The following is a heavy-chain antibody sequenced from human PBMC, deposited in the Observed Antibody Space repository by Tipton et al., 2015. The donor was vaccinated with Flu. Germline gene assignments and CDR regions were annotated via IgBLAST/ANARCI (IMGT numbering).Heavy chain of an antibody. D-gene: IGHD5-24*01. J-gene: IGHJ4*02. CDR2: IYHRGNT. V-gene: IGHV4-38-2*02. CDR1: GDSIGSDYY. CDR3: ARGRRAVDY. Sequence: TLSLTCSLSGDSIGSDYYWAWIRQAPGKGLEWIGNIYHRGNTYHNPSLKSRVTISVDTSKNQFSLKLSSVTAADTAVYYCARGRRAVDYWGQGTLVTVSS.